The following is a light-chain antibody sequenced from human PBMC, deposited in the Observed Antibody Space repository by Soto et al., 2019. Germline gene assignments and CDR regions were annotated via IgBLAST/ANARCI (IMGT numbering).Light chain of an antibody. CDR3: SSYRNSGTSSRVV. Sequence: QSALAQPASVSGSPGQSITISCTGTSSDVGGYTYVSWYQQHLGKAPKLIIYEVSNRPSGVSNRFSGSKSGNTASLTISGLQAEDEAEYYCSSYRNSGTSSRVVFGGGTKLTVL. CDR2: EVS. CDR1: SSDVGGYTY. J-gene: IGLJ2*01. V-gene: IGLV2-14*01.